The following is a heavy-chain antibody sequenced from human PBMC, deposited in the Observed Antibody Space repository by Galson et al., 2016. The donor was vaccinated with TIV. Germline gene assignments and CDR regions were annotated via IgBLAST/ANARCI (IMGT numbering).Heavy chain of an antibody. CDR3: ARSPADPQYSYYYIDV. J-gene: IGHJ6*03. CDR2: IYPGDSDT. V-gene: IGHV5-51*03. CDR1: GYSFTTHW. Sequence: QSGAEVKQSGESLKISCKASGYSFTTHWIGWVRQMPGKGLEWMGIIYPGDSDTRYSPSFQGQVTIPADKSISTAYLQWSALRASDTAMYYCARSPADPQYSYYYIDVWGKGTTVTVSS.